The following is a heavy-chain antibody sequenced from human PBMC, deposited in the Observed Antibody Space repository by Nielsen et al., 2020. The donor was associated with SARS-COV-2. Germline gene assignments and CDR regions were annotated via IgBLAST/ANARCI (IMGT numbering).Heavy chain of an antibody. Sequence: GESLKISYAASGFTFDDYGMSWVRQAPGKGLEWVSGINWNGGSTGYADSVKGRFTISRDNSKNTLYLQMNSLRAEDTAVYYCARDLGGYFDYWGQGTLVTVSS. CDR2: INWNGGST. V-gene: IGHV3-20*03. CDR1: GFTFDDYG. CDR3: ARDLGGYFDY. J-gene: IGHJ4*02.